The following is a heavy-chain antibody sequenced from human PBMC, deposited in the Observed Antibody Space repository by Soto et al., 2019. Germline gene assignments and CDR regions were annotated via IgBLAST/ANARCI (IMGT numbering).Heavy chain of an antibody. CDR1: GFTFSSYA. Sequence: EVQLLESGGGLVQPGGSLRLSCAASGFTFSSYAMSWVRQAPGKGLEWVSVISSSGGSTYYADSVKGRFTISRDNSKNPHYLQMNSVRTEYATVYYCAKRHRDYYGMDVWGQGTTVSVSS. J-gene: IGHJ6*02. V-gene: IGHV3-23*01. CDR3: AKRHRDYYGMDV. CDR2: ISSSGGST.